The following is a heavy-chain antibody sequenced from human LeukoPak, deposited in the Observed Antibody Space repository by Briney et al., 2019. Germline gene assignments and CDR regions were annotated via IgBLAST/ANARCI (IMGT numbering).Heavy chain of an antibody. Sequence: SETLSLTCTVSGGSISSSSYYWGWIRQPPGKGLEWIGSIYYSGSTYYNPSLKSRVTISVDTSKNQFSLKLSSVTAADTAVYYCARDGGHDYGDYRYYYYYMDVWGKGTTVTVSS. CDR3: ARDGGHDYGDYRYYYYYMDV. J-gene: IGHJ6*03. D-gene: IGHD4-17*01. CDR2: IYYSGST. V-gene: IGHV4-39*07. CDR1: GGSISSSSYY.